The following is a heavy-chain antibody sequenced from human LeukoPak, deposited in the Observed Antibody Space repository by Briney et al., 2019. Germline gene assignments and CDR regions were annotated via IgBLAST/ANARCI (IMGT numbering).Heavy chain of an antibody. J-gene: IGHJ4*02. CDR3: ARDNSGGNSGMDY. V-gene: IGHV3-48*02. D-gene: IGHD4-23*01. Sequence: GSSRRLAWAAAGLTFGSCSMKYVRKAPGEGLEWVSYISTISSAIYYGDSVKGTFIISKDNARNSLYLQMNSLRDEDTAVYYCARDNSGGNSGMDYWGQGTLVAVSS. CDR1: GLTFGSCS. CDR2: ISTISSAI.